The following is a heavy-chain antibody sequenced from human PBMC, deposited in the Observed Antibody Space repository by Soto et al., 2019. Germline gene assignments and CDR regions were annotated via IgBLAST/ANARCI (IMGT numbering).Heavy chain of an antibody. CDR1: GGTFSSYA. V-gene: IGHV1-69*01. CDR3: ARSQGTSTSLEIYYYYYYGMDL. D-gene: IGHD2-2*01. Sequence: QVQLVQSGAEVKKPGSSVKVSCKASGGTFSSYAISWVRQAPGQGLEWMGGIIPISGTANYAQKFQGRVTITADESTSTAYMELSSLRSEDTAVYYCARSQGTSTSLEIYYYYYYGMDLWDQGTTVTVSS. CDR2: IIPISGTA. J-gene: IGHJ6*02.